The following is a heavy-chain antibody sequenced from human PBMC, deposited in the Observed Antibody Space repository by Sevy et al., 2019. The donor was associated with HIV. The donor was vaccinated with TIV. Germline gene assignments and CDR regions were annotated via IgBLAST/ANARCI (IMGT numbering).Heavy chain of an antibody. CDR2: VTPYNGHK. J-gene: IGHJ5*02. CDR1: GYTFASYG. CDR3: ARCLGGLRPWEYNWFDP. D-gene: IGHD1-26*01. V-gene: IGHV1-18*01. Sequence: ASVKVSCKASGYTFASYGISWVRQAPGQGLEWMGWVTPYNGHKKYAQKLQGRVTMTTDTSTSTAYMELRGLRSDDTAVYYCARCLGGLRPWEYNWFDPWGQGTLVTVSS.